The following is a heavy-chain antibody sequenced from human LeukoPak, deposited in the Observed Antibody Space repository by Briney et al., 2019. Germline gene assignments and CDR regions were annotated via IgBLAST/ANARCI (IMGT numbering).Heavy chain of an antibody. CDR2: IYYSGST. CDR3: AREDDTIADNTFDI. D-gene: IGHD6-13*01. Sequence: SETLSLTCTVSGGSISSSSYYWGWIRQPPGKGLEWIGSIYYSGSTYYNPSLKSRVTISLDTSKNHFSLKVHSVTAADTAVYYCAREDDTIADNTFDIWGQGTVVTVSS. V-gene: IGHV4-39*07. CDR1: GGSISSSSYY. J-gene: IGHJ3*02.